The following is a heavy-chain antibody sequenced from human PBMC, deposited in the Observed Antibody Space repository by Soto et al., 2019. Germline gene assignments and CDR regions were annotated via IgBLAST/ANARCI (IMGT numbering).Heavy chain of an antibody. CDR1: GFIFSSYE. V-gene: IGHV3-48*03. D-gene: IGHD3-10*01. CDR2: ISGNSNSI. J-gene: IGHJ4*02. Sequence: GGSLRLSCAASGFIFSSYEMNWVRQAPGKGLEWVSFISGNSNSIYYADSVRGRFTVSRDNAKNSLYLQMNSLRAEDTAVYYCARLLLWPPHYWGQGTLVTVSS. CDR3: ARLLLWPPHY.